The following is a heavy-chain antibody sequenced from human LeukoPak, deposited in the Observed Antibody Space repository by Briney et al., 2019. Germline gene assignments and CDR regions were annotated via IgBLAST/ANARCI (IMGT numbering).Heavy chain of an antibody. Sequence: GGSLRLSCAASGFTFSDYAMNWVRQAPGKGLEWVSTISGSGGRTHYADSVKGRFTISRDNSKNTVYLQMSSLRAEDTAIYHCAKPSLITRTTSGFDYWGQGILVTVSS. CDR2: ISGSGGRT. V-gene: IGHV3-23*01. CDR3: AKPSLITRTTSGFDY. D-gene: IGHD1-7*01. J-gene: IGHJ4*02. CDR1: GFTFSDYA.